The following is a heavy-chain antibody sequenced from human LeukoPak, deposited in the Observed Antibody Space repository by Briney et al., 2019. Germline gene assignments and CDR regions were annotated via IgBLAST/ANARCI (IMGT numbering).Heavy chain of an antibody. CDR3: ARAHVEMNCSSTSPCPAPPYCYYYYMDV. Sequence: SETLSLTCTVSGGSISSSSYYWGWIRQPPGKGLEWIGSIYYSGSTYYNPSLKSRVTISVDTSKNQFSLKLSSVTAADTAVYYCARAHVEMNCSSTSPCPAPPYCYYYYMDVWGKGTTVTVSS. J-gene: IGHJ6*03. V-gene: IGHV4-39*01. CDR2: IYYSGST. CDR1: GGSISSSSYY. D-gene: IGHD2-2*01.